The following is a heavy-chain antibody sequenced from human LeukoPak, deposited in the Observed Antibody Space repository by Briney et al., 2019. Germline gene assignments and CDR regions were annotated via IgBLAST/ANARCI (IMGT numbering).Heavy chain of an antibody. Sequence: ASVKVSCKASGYTFTSYYMHWVRQAPGQGLEWMGRIIPILGIANYAQKFQGRVTITADKSTSTAYMELSSLRSEDTAVYYCARNGRGYSGYDRLYYFDYWGQGTLVTVSS. V-gene: IGHV1-69*02. J-gene: IGHJ4*02. CDR3: ARNGRGYSGYDRLYYFDY. CDR2: IIPILGIA. D-gene: IGHD5-12*01. CDR1: GYTFTSYY.